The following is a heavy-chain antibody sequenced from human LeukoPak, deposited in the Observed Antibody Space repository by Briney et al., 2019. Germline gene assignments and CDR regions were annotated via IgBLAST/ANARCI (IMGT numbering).Heavy chain of an antibody. D-gene: IGHD3-16*01. CDR2: ISGSSSYI. CDR1: GFTFSSYS. CDR3: ARDKGGIGHYFDY. Sequence: GGSLRLSCAASGFTFSSYSMNWVRQAPGKGLEWVSSISGSSSYIYYADSLKGRFTISRDNAKNSLYLQMNSLRAEDTAVYYCARDKGGIGHYFDYWGQGTLVTVSS. V-gene: IGHV3-21*01. J-gene: IGHJ4*02.